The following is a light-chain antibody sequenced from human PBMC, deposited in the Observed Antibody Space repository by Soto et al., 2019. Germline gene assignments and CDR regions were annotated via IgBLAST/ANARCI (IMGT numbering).Light chain of an antibody. Sequence: EILMKQSPATLSVSPGERLTLSGRASLGISINLAWYQQRPGQAPRLLISGASTGATGIPARFSGSGSGTEFTLTISSLQSEDCAIYYCQQRSNWPRTFGQGTNVDIK. CDR1: LGISIN. CDR2: GAS. J-gene: IGKJ1*01. CDR3: QQRSNWPRT. V-gene: IGKV3-15*01.